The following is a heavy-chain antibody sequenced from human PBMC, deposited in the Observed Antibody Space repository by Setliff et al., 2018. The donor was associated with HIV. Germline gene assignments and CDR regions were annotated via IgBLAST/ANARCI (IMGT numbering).Heavy chain of an antibody. CDR1: GYNFTSHD. CDR2: MNPKSGNT. Sequence: ASVKVSCKASGYNFTSHDINRVRQAPGQGLEWMGWMNPKSGNTGYARKFQGRVTITTDESTSTAYMELSSLRSEDTAVYYCARRNRGAFDIWGQGTMVTVSS. CDR3: ARRNRGAFDI. J-gene: IGHJ3*02. V-gene: IGHV1-8*01.